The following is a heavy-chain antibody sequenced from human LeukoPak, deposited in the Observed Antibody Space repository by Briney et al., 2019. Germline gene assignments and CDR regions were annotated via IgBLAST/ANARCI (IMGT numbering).Heavy chain of an antibody. V-gene: IGHV4-61*02. CDR3: ARGNSSSWPLDF. CDR1: GGSISSGSYY. J-gene: IGHJ4*02. Sequence: SETLSLTSTVSGGSISSGSYYWSWIRQPAGKGLEWIGRIYTSGITNYSPSLKSRVTISLDTSKNQFSLKLTSVTAADTAVYYCARGNSSSWPLDFWGQGTLVTVSS. CDR2: IYTSGIT. D-gene: IGHD6-13*01.